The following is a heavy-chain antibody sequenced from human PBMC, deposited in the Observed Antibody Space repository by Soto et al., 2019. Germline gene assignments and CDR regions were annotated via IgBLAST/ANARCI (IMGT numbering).Heavy chain of an antibody. J-gene: IGHJ5*02. CDR2: IIPIFGTA. Sequence: SVKVSCKASGGTFSSYAISWVRQAPGQGLEWVGGIIPIFGTANYAQKFQGRVTITADESTSTAYMELSSLRSEDTAVYYCARNEFGILTGYYNWFDPWGQGTLVTVSS. CDR1: GGTFSSYA. CDR3: ARNEFGILTGYYNWFDP. D-gene: IGHD3-9*01. V-gene: IGHV1-69*13.